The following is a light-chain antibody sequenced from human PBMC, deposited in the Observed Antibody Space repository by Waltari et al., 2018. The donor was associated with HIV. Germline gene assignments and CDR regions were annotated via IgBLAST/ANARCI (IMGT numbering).Light chain of an antibody. CDR2: DDS. CDR1: KIGSKS. CDR3: HVWDSRSVI. J-gene: IGLJ2*01. Sequence: SYVLTQPPSVPVAPGKTARITCGGNKIGSKSVHWYKQKPGQAPVLVMYDDSDRPSGIPERFSGSNSGNTATLTISRVEAGDEADFYCHVWDSRSVIFGGGTKLTVL. V-gene: IGLV3-21*04.